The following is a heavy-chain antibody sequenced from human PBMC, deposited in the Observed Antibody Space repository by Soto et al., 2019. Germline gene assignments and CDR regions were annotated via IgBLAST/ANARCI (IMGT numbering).Heavy chain of an antibody. J-gene: IGHJ6*02. Sequence: PSQTLSLTCAISGDSVSSNSAAWNWIRQSPSRGLEWLGRTYYRSKWYNDYAVSVKSRITINPDTSKNQFSLQLNSVTPEDTAVYYCERADSPRGSSWRHSYYYYGMDVWGQGTTVTVSS. V-gene: IGHV6-1*01. CDR1: GDSVSSNSAA. CDR3: ERADSPRGSSWRHSYYYYGMDV. D-gene: IGHD6-13*01. CDR2: TYYRSKWYN.